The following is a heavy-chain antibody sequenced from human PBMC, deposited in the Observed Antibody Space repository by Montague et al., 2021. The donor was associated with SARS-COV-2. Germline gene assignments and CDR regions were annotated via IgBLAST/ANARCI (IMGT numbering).Heavy chain of an antibody. J-gene: IGHJ3*02. Sequence: PALVKPTQTLTLTCTFSGFSLSTSGMCVSWIRQPPGKALEWLTLIDWDDDKYHSTSLKTRLAISKDISKNQVALKMTNMDPVDTATHYCARIWGATRGDAFCIWGQGTMVTVSS. CDR2: IDWDDDK. CDR1: GFSLSTSGMC. CDR3: ARIWGATRGDAFCI. D-gene: IGHD1-26*01. V-gene: IGHV2-70*01.